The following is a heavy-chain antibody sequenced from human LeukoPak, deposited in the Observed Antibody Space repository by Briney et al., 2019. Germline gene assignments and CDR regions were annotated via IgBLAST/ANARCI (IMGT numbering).Heavy chain of an antibody. D-gene: IGHD3-16*01. Sequence: SETLSLTCAVYGGSFSGYYWSWIRQPPGKGLEWIGEINHSGSTNYNPSLKSRVTISADTSKNQFSLKLSSVTAADTAVYYCAREGGYFDYWGQGTLVTVSS. V-gene: IGHV4-34*01. CDR2: INHSGST. J-gene: IGHJ4*02. CDR3: AREGGYFDY. CDR1: GGSFSGYY.